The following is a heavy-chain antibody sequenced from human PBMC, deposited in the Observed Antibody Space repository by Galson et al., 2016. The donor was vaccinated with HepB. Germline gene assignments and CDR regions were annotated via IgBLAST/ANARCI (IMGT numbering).Heavy chain of an antibody. Sequence: SLRLSCAASGFTFSNFAMTWVRQAPGKGLEWISGISDKGDSTYYADSVKGRFTVSRDNSKNTLHLHMNSLRVDDTAVYYCANLGSGSFRWYFYGMEVWSKGTTVTVPS. V-gene: IGHV3-23*01. CDR3: ANLGSGSFRWYFYGMEV. D-gene: IGHD3-10*01. J-gene: IGHJ6*04. CDR1: GFTFSNFA. CDR2: ISDKGDST.